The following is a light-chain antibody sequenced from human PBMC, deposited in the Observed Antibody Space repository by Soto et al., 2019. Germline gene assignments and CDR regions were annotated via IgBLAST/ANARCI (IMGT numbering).Light chain of an antibody. J-gene: IGKJ1*01. V-gene: IGKV1-5*03. CDR3: QQHTT. Sequence: DIQMTQSPSTLSASVGDRFTFTCRGSQCISSWVAWYQQKPGKAPRLLIYNVSSLASGVPSSFSGSGSGTEFTLTISSMQTEDVASYHFQQHTTFCHGTKVEI. CDR1: QCISSW. CDR2: NVS.